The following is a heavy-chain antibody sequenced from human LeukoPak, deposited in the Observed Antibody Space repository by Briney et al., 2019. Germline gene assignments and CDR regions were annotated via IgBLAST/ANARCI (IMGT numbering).Heavy chain of an antibody. CDR1: GFTFSFYT. CDR3: ARGGNYYVGDY. J-gene: IGHJ4*02. D-gene: IGHD3-16*01. V-gene: IGHV3-21*01. CDR2: ISSSNSYI. Sequence: PGGSLRLSCAASGFTFSFYTMNWVRQAPGKGLEWVSSISSSNSYIYYADSMKGRFTISRDNAKNSLYLQMNSVRAEDTAVYYCARGGNYYVGDYWGQGTLVTVSS.